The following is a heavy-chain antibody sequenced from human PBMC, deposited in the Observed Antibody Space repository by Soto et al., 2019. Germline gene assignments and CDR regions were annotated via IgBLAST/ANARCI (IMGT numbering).Heavy chain of an antibody. J-gene: IGHJ3*02. CDR2: IYHSGNT. CDR3: ARERKASSAFDI. CDR1: GGSINSGGYS. V-gene: IGHV4-30-2*01. Sequence: SETLSPTCAVSGGSINSGGYSWSWIRQPPGKGLEWIGYIYHSGNTYYNPSLKSRVAISVDRSKNQFSLKLSSVTAADTAVYYCARERKASSAFDIWGQGTMVTVSS.